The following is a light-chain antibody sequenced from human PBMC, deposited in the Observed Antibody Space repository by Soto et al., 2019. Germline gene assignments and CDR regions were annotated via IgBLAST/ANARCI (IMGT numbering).Light chain of an antibody. CDR2: GAS. CDR3: QQYGSSGT. J-gene: IGKJ1*01. CDR1: QDMNSY. Sequence: DIQLTQSPSFLSASVGDRVTISCRASQDMNSYVAWYQQKPGKAPKLLIYGASNRATGIPDRFSGSGSGTDFTLTISRLEPEDFAVYYCQQYGSSGTFGQGTKV. V-gene: IGKV1-NL1*01.